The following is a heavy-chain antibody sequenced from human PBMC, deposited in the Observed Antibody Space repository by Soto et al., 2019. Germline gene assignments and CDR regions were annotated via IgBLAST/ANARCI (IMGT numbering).Heavy chain of an antibody. V-gene: IGHV4-59*12. Sequence: SETLPLTCTVSGGSISSYYWSWIRQPPGKGLEWIGYIYYSGSTNYNPSLKSRVTISVDTSKNQFSLKLSSVTAADTAVYYCAGPCGSRRCIGNVVPGARYSYGSYGMDVWGQGTTVTVSS. CDR3: AGPCGSRRCIGNVVPGARYSYGSYGMDV. J-gene: IGHJ6*02. D-gene: IGHD5-18*01. CDR2: IYYSGST. CDR1: GGSISSYY.